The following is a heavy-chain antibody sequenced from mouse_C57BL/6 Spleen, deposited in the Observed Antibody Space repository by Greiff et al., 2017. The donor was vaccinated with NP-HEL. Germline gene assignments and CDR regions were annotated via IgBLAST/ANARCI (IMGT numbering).Heavy chain of an antibody. Sequence: EVKLVESGGGLVKPGGSLKLSCAASGFTFSSYAMSWVRQTPEKRLEWVATISDGGSYTYYPDNVKGRFTISRDNAKNNLYLQMSHLKSEDTAMYYCARDGDDGYYNYAMDYWGQGTSVTVSS. V-gene: IGHV5-4*01. CDR2: ISDGGSYT. J-gene: IGHJ4*01. CDR1: GFTFSSYA. D-gene: IGHD2-3*01. CDR3: ARDGDDGYYNYAMDY.